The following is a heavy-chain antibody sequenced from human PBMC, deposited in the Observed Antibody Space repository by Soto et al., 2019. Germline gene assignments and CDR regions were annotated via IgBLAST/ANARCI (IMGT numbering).Heavy chain of an antibody. D-gene: IGHD1-20*01. CDR1: GFTFSSYD. V-gene: IGHV3-13*01. J-gene: IGHJ6*02. CDR2: IGTAGDT. Sequence: GGSLRLSCAASGFTFSSYDMHWVRQATGKGLEWVSAIGTAGDTYYPGSVKGRFTISRENAKNTLYFQMNSLRAEDTAVYYCARVPPYNWNDGSHFYGMDVWGQGTTVTVSS. CDR3: ARVPPYNWNDGSHFYGMDV.